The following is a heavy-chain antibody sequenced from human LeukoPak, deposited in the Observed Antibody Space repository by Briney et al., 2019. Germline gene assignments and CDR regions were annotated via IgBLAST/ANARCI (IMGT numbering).Heavy chain of an antibody. CDR2: ISNSGTTI. CDR1: GFTFSSYG. Sequence: GGSLRLSCAASGFTFSSYGMNWVRQAPGRGLEWVSYISNSGTTIYYADSVKGRFTISRDNAKNSLYLQMNTLRAEDTAVYYCARGGAARLDYWGQGTLVTVSS. D-gene: IGHD6-6*01. V-gene: IGHV3-48*01. CDR3: ARGGAARLDY. J-gene: IGHJ4*02.